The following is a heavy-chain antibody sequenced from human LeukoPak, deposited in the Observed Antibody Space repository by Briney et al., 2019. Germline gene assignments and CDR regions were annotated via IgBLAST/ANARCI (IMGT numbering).Heavy chain of an antibody. CDR1: GYTFTSYG. V-gene: IGHV1-69*13. J-gene: IGHJ4*02. CDR2: IIPIFGTA. CDR3: ARGPPDYYGDY. Sequence: GASVKVSCKASGYTFTSYGISWVRQAPGQGLEWMGGIIPIFGTANYAQKFQGRVTITADESTSTAYMELSSLRSEDTAVYYCARGPPDYYGDYWGQGTLVTVSS. D-gene: IGHD3-10*01.